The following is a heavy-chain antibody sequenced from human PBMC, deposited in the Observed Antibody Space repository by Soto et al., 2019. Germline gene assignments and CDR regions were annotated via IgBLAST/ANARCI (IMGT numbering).Heavy chain of an antibody. V-gene: IGHV3-7*01. J-gene: IGHJ4*02. Sequence: EVQLVESGGGLVQPGGSLRLSCAASGFTFSSSWMSWVRQAPGKGLEWVANIKQDGSEKYYVDSVEGRFTIYRDNANNSLYLQMNGLRAEDAAVYYCVRNNYWGQGTLVTVSS. CDR1: GFTFSSSW. CDR2: IKQDGSEK. CDR3: VRNNY.